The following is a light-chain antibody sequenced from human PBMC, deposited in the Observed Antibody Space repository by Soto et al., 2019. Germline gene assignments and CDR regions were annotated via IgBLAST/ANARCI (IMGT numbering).Light chain of an antibody. CDR1: QSISSW. CDR2: DAS. CDR3: QHYNTFPWT. Sequence: DIQMTQSPSTLSASVGDRVTITCRASQSISSWLAWYQQKPGKAPKLLIYDASNLESGVPLRFSGSGSGAEFTLTISSLQPDDFATYYCQHYNTFPWTFGQGTKVEIK. J-gene: IGKJ1*01. V-gene: IGKV1-5*01.